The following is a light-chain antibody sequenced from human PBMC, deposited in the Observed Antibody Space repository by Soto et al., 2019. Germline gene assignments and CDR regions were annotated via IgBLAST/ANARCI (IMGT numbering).Light chain of an antibody. V-gene: IGKV1-39*01. J-gene: IGKJ4*01. CDR1: QSISSY. Sequence: DIQMTQSPSSLSASVGDRVTITCRASQSISSYLNWYQQKPGKAPKLLIYAASNLQSGVPSRFSGSGSGTDVTLTISSLQPEDFATYYCQQSYSSPLTFGGGTKVEI. CDR3: QQSYSSPLT. CDR2: AAS.